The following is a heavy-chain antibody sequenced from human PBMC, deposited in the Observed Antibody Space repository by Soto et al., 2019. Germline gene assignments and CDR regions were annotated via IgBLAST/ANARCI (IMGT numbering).Heavy chain of an antibody. CDR1: GFTFSSYA. V-gene: IGHV3-23*01. D-gene: IGHD3-10*01. Sequence: GGSLRLSCAASGFTFSSYAMSWVRQAPGKGLEWVSAISGSGGSTYYADSVKGRFTISRYNSKNTLYLQMNSLRAEDTAVYYCAKDILTMVRGVGYYFDYWGQGTLVTVSS. J-gene: IGHJ4*02. CDR3: AKDILTMVRGVGYYFDY. CDR2: ISGSGGST.